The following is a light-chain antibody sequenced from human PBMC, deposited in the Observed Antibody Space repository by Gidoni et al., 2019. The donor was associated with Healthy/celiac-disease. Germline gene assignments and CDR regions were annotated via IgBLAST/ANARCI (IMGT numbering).Light chain of an antibody. CDR2: GAS. CDR3: QQYNNWPGKI. J-gene: IGKJ3*01. V-gene: IGKV3-15*01. Sequence: ELVMTQSPATLSVSPGERAPRSSRASQSVSSNLAWYQQKPGQAPRLLIYGASTRATGTPARLSGSGSGTKFTPPISSLQSEDFAVYYCQQYNNWPGKIFGPGTKVDIK. CDR1: QSVSSN.